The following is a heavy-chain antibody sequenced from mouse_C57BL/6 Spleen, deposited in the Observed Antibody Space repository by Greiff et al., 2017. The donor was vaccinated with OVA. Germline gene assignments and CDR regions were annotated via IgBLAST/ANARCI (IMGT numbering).Heavy chain of an antibody. J-gene: IGHJ4*01. D-gene: IGHD2-13*01. CDR1: GFSFNTYA. V-gene: IGHV10-1*01. CDR3: VRQDGDYAVRGAMDY. Sequence: EVKLQESGGGLVQPKGSLKLSCAASGFSFNTYAMNWVRQAPGKGLEWVARIRSKSNNYATYYADSVTDRFTISRDDSESMLYLQMNNLKTEDTAMYYCVRQDGDYAVRGAMDYWGQGTSVTVSS. CDR2: IRSKSNNYAT.